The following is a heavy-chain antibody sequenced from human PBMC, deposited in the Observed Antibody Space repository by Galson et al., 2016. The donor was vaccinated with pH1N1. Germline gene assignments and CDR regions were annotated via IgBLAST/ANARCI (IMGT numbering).Heavy chain of an antibody. J-gene: IGHJ3*02. D-gene: IGHD2-15*01. CDR1: GDTFSSYY. CDR2: INPSGGST. CDR3: AYRGYCSGGSCYAFDS. Sequence: SVKVSCKASGDTFSSYYMHWVRQAPGQGLEWMGIINPSGGSTRYAEKFQGRVTMTRDTSTSTVYMELSSLRSDDTAVYYCAYRGYCSGGSCYAFDSWGQATMVTVSS. V-gene: IGHV1-46*01.